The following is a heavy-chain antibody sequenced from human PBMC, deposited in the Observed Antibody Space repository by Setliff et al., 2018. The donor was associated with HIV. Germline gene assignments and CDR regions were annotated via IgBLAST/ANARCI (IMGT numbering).Heavy chain of an antibody. CDR3: TKRRRAPGIEDLEAY. Sequence: GESLKISCKGSGYKFTNNWIAWVRQMPGKGLELMGIIYPGDSDTRYSPSFQGHVTLSVDKSISAAYLQWSSLKASDSATYYCTKRRRAPGIEDLEAYWGQGTLVTVSS. J-gene: IGHJ4*02. CDR1: GYKFTNNW. CDR2: IYPGDSDT. D-gene: IGHD1-26*01. V-gene: IGHV5-51*01.